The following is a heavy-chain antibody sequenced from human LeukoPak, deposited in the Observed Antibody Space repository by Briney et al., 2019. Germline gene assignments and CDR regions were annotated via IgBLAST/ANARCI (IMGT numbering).Heavy chain of an antibody. CDR2: IYSGGGT. J-gene: IGHJ6*03. D-gene: IGHD3-22*01. CDR1: GSPVSSNY. V-gene: IGHV3-53*01. Sequence: PGGSLRLSCAASGSPVSSNYMRWFRQAPGKGLEWVSVIYSGGGTYYADSVKGRFIISRDNSKNTLHLQMNSLRVEDTAVYYCARDDRYNYYDTRGYYYYLDVWGKGTTVTVSS. CDR3: ARDDRYNYYDTRGYYYYLDV.